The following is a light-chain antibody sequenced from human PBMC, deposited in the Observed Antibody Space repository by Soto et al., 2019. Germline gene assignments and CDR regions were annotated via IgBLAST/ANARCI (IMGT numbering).Light chain of an antibody. J-gene: IGKJ5*01. V-gene: IGKV3-20*01. CDR2: DAS. CDR1: QSVPKSY. Sequence: IVLTQSPGTLSLSPGERATLSCRASQSVPKSYLAWYQQRPGQAPRLLIYDASNRATGIPDRFSGSESGTDLTLTISRLEPEDFAVYYCHQYAWSPLTFGQGTRLEIK. CDR3: HQYAWSPLT.